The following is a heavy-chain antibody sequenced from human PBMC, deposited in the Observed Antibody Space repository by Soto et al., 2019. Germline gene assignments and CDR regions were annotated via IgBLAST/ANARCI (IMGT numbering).Heavy chain of an antibody. D-gene: IGHD2-21*02. Sequence: EVQLLESGGGLVQPGGSLRLSCAASGFMFKKYAMSWVRQAPGKGLEWVSGISGSDGRTSYAESVKGRFTISRDNSKSSLHLQMNSLRPEDTAMYNCAKDPLSSLATRLYYFDHWGQGNLVTVSS. CDR2: ISGSDGRT. J-gene: IGHJ4*02. CDR3: AKDPLSSLATRLYYFDH. V-gene: IGHV3-23*01. CDR1: GFMFKKYA.